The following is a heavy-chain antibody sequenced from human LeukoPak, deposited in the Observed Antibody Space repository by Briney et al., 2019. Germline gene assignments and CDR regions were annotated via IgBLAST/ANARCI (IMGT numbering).Heavy chain of an antibody. Sequence: GGSLRLSCAASGFTFNSYAMSWVRQAPGKGLEWVSAISASGGSTKYADSVKGRFTISRDNSKNTLYLQMNTLRAEDTAVYYCAKDRGYSATPGLDYWGQGTLVTVSS. J-gene: IGHJ4*02. CDR3: AKDRGYSATPGLDY. CDR1: GFTFNSYA. CDR2: ISASGGST. V-gene: IGHV3-23*01. D-gene: IGHD5-12*01.